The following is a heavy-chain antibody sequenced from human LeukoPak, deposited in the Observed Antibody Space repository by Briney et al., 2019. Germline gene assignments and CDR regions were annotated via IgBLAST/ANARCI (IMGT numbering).Heavy chain of an antibody. Sequence: GGTLRLSCVASGFTFISYGLIWVRQAPGKGLEGVSAITGSGDITYYADYVKGRFTISRENAKNSLYLQIHSLRAEDTAVYYCAASGYDYDYYYYMDVWGKGTTVTISS. CDR1: GFTFISYG. V-gene: IGHV3-23*01. J-gene: IGHJ6*03. CDR2: ITGSGDIT. CDR3: AASGYDYDYYYYMDV. D-gene: IGHD5-12*01.